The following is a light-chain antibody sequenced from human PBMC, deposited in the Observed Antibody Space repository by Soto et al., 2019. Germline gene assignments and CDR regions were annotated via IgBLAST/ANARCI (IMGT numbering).Light chain of an antibody. CDR1: QSFRGL. J-gene: IGKJ5*01. Sequence: IVFTQSPGTRFLSPGEGATLSCRASQSFRGLLAWYQQKPGQAPRVIIYDAYHRATGIPPRFSGSGSGTEFTLTISSLEPEDSAVSYCQQRHMWTITFGQGTRLEIK. CDR2: DAY. V-gene: IGKV3-11*01. CDR3: QQRHMWTIT.